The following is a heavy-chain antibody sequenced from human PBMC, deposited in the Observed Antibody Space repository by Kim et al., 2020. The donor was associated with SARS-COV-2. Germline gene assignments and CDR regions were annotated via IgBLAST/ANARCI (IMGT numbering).Heavy chain of an antibody. CDR1: GFTVSSNY. Sequence: GGSLRLSCAASGFTVSSNYMSWVRQAPGKGLEWVSVIYSGGSTYYADSVKGRFTISRDNSKNTLYLQMNSLRAEDTAVYYCAREIGYYDSSGYYYLVDYWGQGTLVTVSS. CDR3: AREIGYYDSSGYYYLVDY. J-gene: IGHJ4*02. V-gene: IGHV3-66*01. CDR2: IYSGGST. D-gene: IGHD3-22*01.